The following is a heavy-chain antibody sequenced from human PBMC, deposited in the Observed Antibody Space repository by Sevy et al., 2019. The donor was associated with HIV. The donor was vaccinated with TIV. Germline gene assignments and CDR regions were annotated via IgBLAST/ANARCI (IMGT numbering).Heavy chain of an antibody. J-gene: IGHJ4*02. D-gene: IGHD1-26*01. CDR1: GFIISKAW. Sequence: GGSLRLSCGASGFIISKAWMSWVRQAPGKGLEWVGRIKSKADGRTPDYAAPVKGTFTISRDDSINTLYLQMNSLRTDDTAVYYCGYSEYGYYYDYWGQGTLVTVSS. CDR2: IKSKADGRTP. V-gene: IGHV3-15*01. CDR3: GYSEYGYYYDY.